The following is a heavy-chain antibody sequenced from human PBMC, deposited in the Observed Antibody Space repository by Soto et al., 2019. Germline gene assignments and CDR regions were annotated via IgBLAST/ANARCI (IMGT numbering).Heavy chain of an antibody. Sequence: LRLSCAASGFTFSSYIMNWVRQAPGKGLEWVSSISSSSSYIYYADSVKGRFTISRDNAKNSLYLQMNSLRAEDTAVYYCARDPLTDAFDIWGQGTMVTVS. J-gene: IGHJ3*02. CDR3: ARDPLTDAFDI. V-gene: IGHV3-21*01. CDR2: ISSSSSYI. CDR1: GFTFSSYI.